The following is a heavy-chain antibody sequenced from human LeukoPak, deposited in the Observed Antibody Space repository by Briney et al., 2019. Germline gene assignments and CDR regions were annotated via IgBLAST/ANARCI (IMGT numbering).Heavy chain of an antibody. CDR3: ARGSGWNSFDP. CDR2: IYSNGWT. Sequence: SETLSLTCTVSGGSISTDLYYWTCIRQPAGKGLEWIGRIYSNGWTDYNPPLKSRVSISIDTSKNHFSLKMSRATAADTSLYYCARGSGWNSFDPWGQGTLVTVSS. J-gene: IGHJ5*02. D-gene: IGHD6-19*01. V-gene: IGHV4-61*02. CDR1: GGSISTDLYY.